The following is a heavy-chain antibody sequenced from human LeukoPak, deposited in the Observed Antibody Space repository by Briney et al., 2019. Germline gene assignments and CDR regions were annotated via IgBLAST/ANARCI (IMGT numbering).Heavy chain of an antibody. Sequence: ASVKVSCKTSGYTFTDFSIHWVRQAPGQGLEWMGIINPTGGSAGFAQKFQGRVTMTRDTSTSTVYMELSSLRSEDTAVYYCARFAVHRRLTVAGQFGLDYWGQGTLVTVSS. CDR1: GYTFTDFS. J-gene: IGHJ4*02. V-gene: IGHV1-46*01. CDR2: INPTGGSA. D-gene: IGHD6-19*01. CDR3: ARFAVHRRLTVAGQFGLDY.